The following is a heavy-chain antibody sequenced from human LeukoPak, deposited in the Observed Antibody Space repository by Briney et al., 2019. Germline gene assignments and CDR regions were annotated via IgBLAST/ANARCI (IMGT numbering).Heavy chain of an antibody. J-gene: IGHJ6*03. CDR1: GFTFSSYS. CDR2: ISSSSSTI. V-gene: IGHV3-48*01. CDR3: ARKRSLLEGDFGDYGGDYYYYMDV. Sequence: PGGSLRLSCAASGFTFSSYSMNWVRQAPGKGLEWVSYISSSSSTIYYADSVKGRFTISRDNAKNSLYLQMNSLRAEDTAVYYCARKRSLLEGDFGDYGGDYYYYMDVWGKGTTVTISS. D-gene: IGHD4-17*01.